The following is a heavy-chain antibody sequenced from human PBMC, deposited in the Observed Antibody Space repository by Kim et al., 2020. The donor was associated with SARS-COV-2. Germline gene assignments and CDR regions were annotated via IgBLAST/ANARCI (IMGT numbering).Heavy chain of an antibody. CDR2: ISYDGSNK. J-gene: IGHJ4*01. CDR3: AKDNSSGWFLNGSQDY. V-gene: IGHV3-30*18. CDR1: GFTFSRYG. D-gene: IGHD6-19*01. Sequence: GGSLRLSCAASGFTFSRYGMHWVRQAPGKGLEWVAVISYDGSNKYYADSVKGRFTISRDNSKNTLYLQMNSLRAEDTAVYYCAKDNSSGWFLNGSQDYWG.